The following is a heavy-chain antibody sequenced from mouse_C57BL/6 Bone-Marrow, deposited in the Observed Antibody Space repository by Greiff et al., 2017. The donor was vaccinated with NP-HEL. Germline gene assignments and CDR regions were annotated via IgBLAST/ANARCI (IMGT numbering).Heavy chain of an antibody. CDR2: IDPENGDT. CDR3: TTIPLLLRSLDY. V-gene: IGHV14-4*01. D-gene: IGHD1-1*01. CDR1: GFNIKDDY. Sequence: EVQLQQSGAELVRPGASVKLSCTASGFNIKDDYMHWVKQRPEQGLEWIGWIDPENGDTEYASKFQGKATITADTSSNTAYLQLSSLTSEDTAVYYCTTIPLLLRSLDYWGQGTTLTVSS. J-gene: IGHJ2*01.